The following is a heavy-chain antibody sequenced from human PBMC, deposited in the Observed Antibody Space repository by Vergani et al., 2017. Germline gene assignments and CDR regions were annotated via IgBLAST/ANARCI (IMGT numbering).Heavy chain of an antibody. V-gene: IGHV3-48*03. CDR2: ISSSGSTI. D-gene: IGHD6-19*01. CDR3: ASASSGQWRVPGAFDI. CDR1: GFTFSSYE. J-gene: IGHJ3*02. Sequence: EVQLVESGGGLVQPGGSLRLSCAASGFTFSSYEMNWVRQAPGKGLEWVSYISSSGSTIYYADSVKGRFTISRDNAKNSLYLQMNSLRAEDTAVYYCASASSGQWRVPGAFDIWGQGTMVTVSS.